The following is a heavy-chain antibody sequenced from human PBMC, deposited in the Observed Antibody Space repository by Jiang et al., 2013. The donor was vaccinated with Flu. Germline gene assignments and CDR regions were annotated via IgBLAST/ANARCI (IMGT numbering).Heavy chain of an antibody. CDR3: ARRVRGPNSSGRGGVDY. CDR2: IYYSGST. V-gene: IGHV4-39*01. J-gene: IGHJ4*02. D-gene: IGHD6-19*01. Sequence: PGLVKPSETLSLTCTVSGGSISSSSYYWGWIRQPPGKGLEWIGSIYYSGSTYYNPSLKSRVTISVDTSKNQFSLKLSSVTAADTAVYYCARRVRGPNSSGRGGVDYWGQGTLVTVSS. CDR1: GGSISSSSYY.